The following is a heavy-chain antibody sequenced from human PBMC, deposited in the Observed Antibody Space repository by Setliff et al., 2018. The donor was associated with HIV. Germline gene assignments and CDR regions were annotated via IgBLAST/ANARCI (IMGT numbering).Heavy chain of an antibody. J-gene: IGHJ1*01. V-gene: IGHV1-24*01. CDR3: ATIRAYYYDSSGQENFQH. D-gene: IGHD3-22*01. Sequence: ASVKVSCKVSGYTLTELSVHWVRQAPGEGLEWMGGFDPEDGETIYAQKFQGRVTMTEDTSTDTAYMELSSLTSEDTAMYYCATIRAYYYDSSGQENFQHWGHGSLVTVSS. CDR1: GYTLTELS. CDR2: FDPEDGET.